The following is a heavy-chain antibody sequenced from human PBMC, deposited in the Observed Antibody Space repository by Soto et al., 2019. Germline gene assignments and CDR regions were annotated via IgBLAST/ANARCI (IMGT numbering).Heavy chain of an antibody. CDR3: ARDGDVNTGFRKDY. D-gene: IGHD7-27*01. V-gene: IGHV3-33*01. CDR1: GFTFSSYG. J-gene: IGHJ4*02. Sequence: QVQLVESGGGVVQPGRSLRLSCAASGFTFSSYGMHWVRQAPGKGLEWVAFIWHDGGNKFYAESVKGRFTISRDNSKNTLYLQMTSLSAEDTAMYYCARDGDVNTGFRKDYWGQVTLVTVSS. CDR2: IWHDGGNK.